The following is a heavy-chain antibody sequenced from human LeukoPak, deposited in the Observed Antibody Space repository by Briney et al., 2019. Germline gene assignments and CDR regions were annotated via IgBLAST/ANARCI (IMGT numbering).Heavy chain of an antibody. CDR1: GFTFYDYA. J-gene: IGHJ4*02. D-gene: IGHD2-2*01. Sequence: GRSLRLSCAASGFTFYDYAMHWVRQAPGKGLEWVSGISWNSGSIGYADSVKGRFTISRDNAKNSLYLQMNSLRAEDTALYYCAKGGAVVVPAALDYWGQGTLVTVSS. CDR2: ISWNSGSI. CDR3: AKGGAVVVPAALDY. V-gene: IGHV3-9*01.